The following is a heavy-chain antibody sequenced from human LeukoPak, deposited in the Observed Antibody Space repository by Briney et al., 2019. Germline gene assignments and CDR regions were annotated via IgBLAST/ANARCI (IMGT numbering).Heavy chain of an antibody. J-gene: IGHJ5*02. V-gene: IGHV1-2*02. CDR2: INPHSRAT. CDR1: GNDSSDFY. D-gene: IGHD5/OR15-5a*01. CDR3: VTTSVTHTRDP. Sequence: ASLKVSCKASGNDSSDFYSTGVRHAPRRGLEWVGWINPHSRATHYAQRFRGRVTMEASITTAYMELNSLTSDATAVYYCVTTSVTHTRDPWGQGTLVTVSS.